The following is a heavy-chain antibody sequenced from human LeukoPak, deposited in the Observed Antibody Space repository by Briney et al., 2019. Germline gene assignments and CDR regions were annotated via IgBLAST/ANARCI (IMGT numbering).Heavy chain of an antibody. CDR2: INWNGGST. CDR1: GFTFYYYG. V-gene: IGHV3-20*04. CDR3: AKHREQWLGYYYYYYYMDV. J-gene: IGHJ6*03. Sequence: GGSLRLSCAASGFTFYYYGMSWVRQAPGKGLEWVSGINWNGGSTGYADSVKGRFTISRYNAKNSLYLQMNSLRAEDTALYYCAKHREQWLGYYYYYYYMDVWGKGTTVTVSS. D-gene: IGHD6-19*01.